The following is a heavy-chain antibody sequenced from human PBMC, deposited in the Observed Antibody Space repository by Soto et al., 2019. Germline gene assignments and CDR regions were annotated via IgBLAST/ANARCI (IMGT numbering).Heavy chain of an antibody. Sequence: QVQLLQSGAEVKKPGASVKVSCKASDYTFTSYGISWVRQAPGQGLEWMGWISTYSGKTDYARKVQGRVTMTTDPSTSTAYMELRSLRFDDTALYYCARAAETRYYGMDVWGQGTTVTVSS. J-gene: IGHJ6*02. CDR3: ARAAETRYYGMDV. CDR2: ISTYSGKT. CDR1: DYTFTSYG. V-gene: IGHV1-18*04.